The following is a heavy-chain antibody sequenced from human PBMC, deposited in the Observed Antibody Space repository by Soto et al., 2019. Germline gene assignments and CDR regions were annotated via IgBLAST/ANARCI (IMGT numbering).Heavy chain of an antibody. CDR1: GFTFSSYW. Sequence: GGSLRLSCAASGFTFSSYWMSWVHQAPGKGLEWVANIKQDGSEKYYVDSVKGRFTISRDNAKNSLYLQMNSLRAEDTAVYYCAREGAQRPFDIWGQGTMVTVSS. J-gene: IGHJ3*02. D-gene: IGHD3-16*01. V-gene: IGHV3-7*01. CDR2: IKQDGSEK. CDR3: AREGAQRPFDI.